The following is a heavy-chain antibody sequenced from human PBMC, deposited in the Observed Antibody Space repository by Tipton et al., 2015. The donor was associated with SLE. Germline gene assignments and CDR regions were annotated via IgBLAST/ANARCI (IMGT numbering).Heavy chain of an antibody. D-gene: IGHD6-19*01. CDR1: GGSTSSYY. Sequence: LRLSCTVSGGSTSSYYWSWIRQPPGKGLEWIGYIYYSGSTNYNPSLKSGVTISVDTSKNQFSLKLSSVTAADTAVYYCARQGYSSGVINWFDPWGQGTLVTVSS. V-gene: IGHV4-59*08. J-gene: IGHJ5*02. CDR2: IYYSGST. CDR3: ARQGYSSGVINWFDP.